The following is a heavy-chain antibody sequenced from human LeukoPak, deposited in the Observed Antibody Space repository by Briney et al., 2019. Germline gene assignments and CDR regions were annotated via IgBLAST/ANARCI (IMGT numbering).Heavy chain of an antibody. V-gene: IGHV1-69*04. Sequence: SVKVSCKASGGTFSSYAISWVRQAPGPGLEWMGRIIPIRGIANYAQKFQGRVTITADKSTSTAYMELSSLRSEDTAVYYCARDIGLGEVATPIFDYWGQGTLVTVSS. CDR3: ARDIGLGEVATPIFDY. CDR2: IIPIRGIA. D-gene: IGHD5-24*01. J-gene: IGHJ4*02. CDR1: GGTFSSYA.